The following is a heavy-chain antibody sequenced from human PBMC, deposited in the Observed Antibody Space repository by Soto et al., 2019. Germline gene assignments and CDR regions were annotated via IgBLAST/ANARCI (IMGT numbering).Heavy chain of an antibody. V-gene: IGHV3-33*01. D-gene: IGHD4-17*01. Sequence: GGSLRLSCEASGFTFSGFGMHWVRQAPGKGLEWVAVIWYDGSKKYYADCVKGRFTISRDNSKNALYLQMNSLRAEDTAVYYCARGRGGSYGGNSAHFDIWGQGTLVTVSS. CDR2: IWYDGSKK. J-gene: IGHJ3*02. CDR3: ARGRGGSYGGNSAHFDI. CDR1: GFTFSGFG.